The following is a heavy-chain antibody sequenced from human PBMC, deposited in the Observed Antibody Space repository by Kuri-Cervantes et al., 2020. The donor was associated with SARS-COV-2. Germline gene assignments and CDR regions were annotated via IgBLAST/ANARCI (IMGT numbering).Heavy chain of an antibody. CDR1: GFTFSKYA. J-gene: IGHJ6*02. V-gene: IGHV3-30*18. Sequence: GGSLRLSCAASGFTFSKYAVHWLRQAPGKGLEWVAIISFDGIDKYYGDSVKGRFTISTDNSKNTLYLQMNSLRAEDTAVYYCAKEISTTGHRYFYGMDVWGQGTTVTVSS. D-gene: IGHD2/OR15-2a*01. CDR3: AKEISTTGHRYFYGMDV. CDR2: ISFDGIDK.